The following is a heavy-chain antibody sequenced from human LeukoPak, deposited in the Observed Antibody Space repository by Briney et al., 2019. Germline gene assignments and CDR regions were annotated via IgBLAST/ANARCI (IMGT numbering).Heavy chain of an antibody. CDR1: GGSFSGYY. V-gene: IGHV4-34*01. J-gene: IGHJ5*02. Sequence: SETLSLTCAVYGGSFSGYYWSWIRQPPGKGLEWIGEINHSGSTNYNPSLKSRVTISVDTSKNQFSLKLSSVTAADTAVYYCARAGTMVRGLNWFDPWGQGTLVTVSS. D-gene: IGHD3-10*01. CDR2: INHSGST. CDR3: ARAGTMVRGLNWFDP.